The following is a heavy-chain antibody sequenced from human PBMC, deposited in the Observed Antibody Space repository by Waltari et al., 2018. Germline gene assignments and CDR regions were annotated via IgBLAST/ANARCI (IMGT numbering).Heavy chain of an antibody. CDR3: AREDYGGNSGFDY. CDR2: IYYSGST. J-gene: IGHJ4*02. D-gene: IGHD4-17*01. V-gene: IGHV4-59*01. Sequence: QVQLQESGPGLVKPSETLSLTCTVSGGSISSYYWSWIRQPPGKGLEWIGYIYYSGSTNYNPSLKSRVTISVDTSKNQFSLKLSSVTAADTAVYYCAREDYGGNSGFDYWGQGTLVTVSS. CDR1: GGSISSYY.